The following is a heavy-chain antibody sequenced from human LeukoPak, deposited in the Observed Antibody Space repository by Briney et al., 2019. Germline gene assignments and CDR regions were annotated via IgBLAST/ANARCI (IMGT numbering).Heavy chain of an antibody. J-gene: IGHJ6*02. D-gene: IGHD5-18*01. Sequence: GRSLRLSCAASGFTFSSYAMHWVRQAPGKGLEWVAVISYDGSNKYYADSVKGRFTISRDNSKNTLYLQMNSLRAEDTAVYYCARDYTAMAFRSYGIDVWGQGTTVTVSS. V-gene: IGHV3-30*04. CDR1: GFTFSSYA. CDR3: ARDYTAMAFRSYGIDV. CDR2: ISYDGSNK.